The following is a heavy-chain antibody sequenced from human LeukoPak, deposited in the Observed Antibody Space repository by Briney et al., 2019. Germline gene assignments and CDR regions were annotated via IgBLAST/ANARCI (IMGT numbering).Heavy chain of an antibody. CDR2: VYYSGTT. Sequence: PSETLSLTCTVSGGSTSSGSHYWGWIRQPPGKGLGWIGSVYYSGTTYYSPSLKSRVSISLDTSKDQFSLKLNSVTAADTAVYYCARQDLAVSGIDYWSQGTLVTVSS. CDR1: GGSTSSGSHY. CDR3: ARQDLAVSGIDY. D-gene: IGHD6-13*01. J-gene: IGHJ4*02. V-gene: IGHV4-39*01.